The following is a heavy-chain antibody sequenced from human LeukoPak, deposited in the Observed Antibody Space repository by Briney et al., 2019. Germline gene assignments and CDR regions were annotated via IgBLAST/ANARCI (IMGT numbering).Heavy chain of an antibody. CDR3: ARVPYNYILTGYFFDY. Sequence: GGSQRLSCAASGYTFSSYGMHWVRLAPGEGLEWVSSISSSSSYIYYADSLKGRFTISRENAKNSLYLQMNSLRAEDTAVYYCARVPYNYILTGYFFDYWGQRTLVTVSS. CDR2: ISSSSSYI. V-gene: IGHV3-21*01. J-gene: IGHJ4*02. CDR1: GYTFSSYG. D-gene: IGHD3-9*01.